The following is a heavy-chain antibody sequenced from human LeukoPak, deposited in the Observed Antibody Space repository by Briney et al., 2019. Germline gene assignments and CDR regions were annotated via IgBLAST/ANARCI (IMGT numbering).Heavy chain of an antibody. J-gene: IGHJ2*01. V-gene: IGHV3-53*01. CDR3: ARDPGGSYSWYFDL. D-gene: IGHD1-26*01. CDR2: IYSGGST. CDR1: GFTVSSNY. Sequence: PGGSLRLSCAASGFTVSSNYMSWVRQAPGKRLEWVSVIYSGGSTYYADSVKGRFTISRENAKNSLYLQMNSLRAGDTAVYYCARDPGGSYSWYFDLWGRGTLVTVSS.